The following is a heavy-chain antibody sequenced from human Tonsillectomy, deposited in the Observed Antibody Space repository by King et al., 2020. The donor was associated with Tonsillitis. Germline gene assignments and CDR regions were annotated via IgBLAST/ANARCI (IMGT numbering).Heavy chain of an antibody. CDR1: GFTFSSYA. V-gene: IGHV3-30-3*01. J-gene: IGHJ6*02. CDR3: ASRDGALDYYYYGMDV. D-gene: IGHD4-17*01. Sequence: VQLVESGGGVVQPGRSLRLSCAASGFTFSSYAMHWVRQAPGKGLEWVAVISFDGSNKDYAASVKGRFTISRDNSKNTLSLQMNSLRTEDTAVYFCASRDGALDYYYYGMDVWGQGTTVTVSS. CDR2: ISFDGSNK.